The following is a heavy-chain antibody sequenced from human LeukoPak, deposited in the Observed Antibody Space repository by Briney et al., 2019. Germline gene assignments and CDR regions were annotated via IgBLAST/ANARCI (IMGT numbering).Heavy chain of an antibody. CDR1: GGSFSGYY. D-gene: IGHD4-17*01. V-gene: IGHV4-34*01. Sequence: SETLTLTCAVYGGSFSGYYMSWIRQPPGKGLEWIAEINHSGSTNYSPSLKSRVTISVDTSKNQFSLKLSSVIAADTAVYYCARGRHLRDYVLLGYYYMDVWGKGTTVSVSS. CDR2: INHSGST. CDR3: ARGRHLRDYVLLGYYYMDV. J-gene: IGHJ6*03.